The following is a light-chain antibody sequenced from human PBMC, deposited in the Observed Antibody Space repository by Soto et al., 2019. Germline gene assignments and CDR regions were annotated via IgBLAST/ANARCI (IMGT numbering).Light chain of an antibody. V-gene: IGKV3-20*01. CDR2: GAS. Sequence: EIVLTQSPGTLSLSPGERATLSCRASQSVSSSYLAWYQQKPGQAPRLLIYGASSRGTGIPDRFSGSGSGTDFTLTISRLEPEDSAVYYCQQYGSSPPAFGQGTKVEIK. J-gene: IGKJ1*01. CDR1: QSVSSSY. CDR3: QQYGSSPPA.